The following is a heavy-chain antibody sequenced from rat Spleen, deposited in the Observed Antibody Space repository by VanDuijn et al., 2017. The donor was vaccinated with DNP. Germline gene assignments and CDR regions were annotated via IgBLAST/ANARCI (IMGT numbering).Heavy chain of an antibody. CDR3: VREDKGVDA. J-gene: IGHJ4*01. CDR2: INKDSRTI. Sequence: EVKLVESGGGLVQPERSLKLSCAASGFNFNDYWMGWVRQAPGKGLEWIAEINKDSRTIKYSPSLKDKLTISRDNVQNTLYLEMSKLGSEDTATYYCVREDKGVDAWGQGASVTVSS. V-gene: IGHV4-2*01. D-gene: IGHD2-2*01. CDR1: GFNFNDYW.